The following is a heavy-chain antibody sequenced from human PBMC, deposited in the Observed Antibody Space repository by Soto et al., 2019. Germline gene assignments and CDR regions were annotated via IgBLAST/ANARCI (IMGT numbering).Heavy chain of an antibody. D-gene: IGHD3-16*01. CDR2: INGYNGNT. V-gene: IGHV1-18*01. CDR1: GYTFSRSG. CDR3: ARMGDVPYYYYGMDV. J-gene: IGHJ6*02. Sequence: QVQLVQSGAEVKKPGASVKVSCKASGYTFSRSGISWVRQAPGQGLEWMGWINGYNGNTNYTQKMQGRITMTTDTPTSTAYMELRRLRSDDTAVYYGARMGDVPYYYYGMDVWGQGTTVIVSS.